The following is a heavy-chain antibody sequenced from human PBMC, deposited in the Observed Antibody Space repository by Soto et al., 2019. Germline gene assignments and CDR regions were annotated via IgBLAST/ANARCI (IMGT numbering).Heavy chain of an antibody. Sequence: QVQLVESGGGAVQPGESLRLSCVASGFDFTYYAMHWVRQAPGKGLESVAVMSSDGSKIHHTDSVKGRFTISRDNSKNTLYLQMNSMRKEDTAVYFCAKDEGVGGTLGLVDYWGHGNGVHVSS. CDR1: GFDFTYYA. V-gene: IGHV3-30*18. J-gene: IGHJ4*01. CDR3: AKDEGVGGTLGLVDY. CDR2: MSSDGSKI. D-gene: IGHD1-26*01.